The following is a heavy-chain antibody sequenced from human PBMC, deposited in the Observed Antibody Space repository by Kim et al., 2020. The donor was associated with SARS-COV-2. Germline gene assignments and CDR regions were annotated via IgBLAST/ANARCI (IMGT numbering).Heavy chain of an antibody. CDR3: ASPLGNCSGGSCQWYFDY. V-gene: IGHV4-39*01. Sequence: KSRVTISVDTSKNQFSLKLSSVTAADTAVYYCASPLGNCSGGSCQWYFDYWGQGTLVTVSS. J-gene: IGHJ4*02. D-gene: IGHD2-15*01.